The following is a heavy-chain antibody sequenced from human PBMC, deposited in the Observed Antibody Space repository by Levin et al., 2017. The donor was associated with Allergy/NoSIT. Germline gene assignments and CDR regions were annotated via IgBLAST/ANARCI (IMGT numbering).Heavy chain of an antibody. CDR1: GYTFTSYA. Sequence: ASVKVSCKASGYTFTSYAMNWVRQAPGQGLEWMGWINTNTGNPTYAQGFTGRFVFSLDTSVSTAYLQISSLKAEDTAVYYCAREQLRIAVAGKGGPLTHYWGQGTLVTVSS. CDR3: AREQLRIAVAGKGGPLTHY. D-gene: IGHD6-19*01. V-gene: IGHV7-4-1*02. CDR2: INTNTGNP. J-gene: IGHJ4*02.